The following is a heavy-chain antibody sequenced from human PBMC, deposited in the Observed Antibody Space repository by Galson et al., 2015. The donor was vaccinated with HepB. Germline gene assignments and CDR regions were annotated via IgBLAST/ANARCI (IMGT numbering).Heavy chain of an antibody. CDR3: ARNSGYVGWFDP. Sequence: SVKVSCKASGGTFSSYAISWVRQAPGQGLEWMGGIIPIFGTANYAQKFQGRVTITADKSTSTDYMELSSLRSEDTAVYYCARNSGYVGWFDPWGQGTLVTVSS. J-gene: IGHJ5*02. CDR1: GGTFSSYA. V-gene: IGHV1-69*06. CDR2: IIPIFGTA. D-gene: IGHD5-12*01.